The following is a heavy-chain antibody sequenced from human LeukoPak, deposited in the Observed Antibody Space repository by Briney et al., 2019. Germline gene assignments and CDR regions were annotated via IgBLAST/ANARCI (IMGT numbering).Heavy chain of an antibody. Sequence: RGSLRLSCAASGFNFSSYWMSWVRRAPGKGLEWVPNIKQDGSEKYYVDAVKGRFIISRDNAKNSLYLQMNSLRAEDTAVYYCARAARAFDYWGQGTLVTVSS. J-gene: IGHJ4*02. CDR3: ARAARAFDY. CDR2: IKQDGSEK. CDR1: GFNFSSYW. D-gene: IGHD6-6*01. V-gene: IGHV3-7*03.